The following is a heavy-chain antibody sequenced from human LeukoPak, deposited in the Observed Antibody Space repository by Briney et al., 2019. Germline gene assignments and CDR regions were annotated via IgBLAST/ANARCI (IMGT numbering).Heavy chain of an antibody. V-gene: IGHV3-23*01. CDR2: ITDSGGSI. J-gene: IGHJ4*02. Sequence: GGSLRLSCAASGFTFSSFAMYWVRQAPGKGLEWVSGITDSGGSIYYADSVKGRFTMSRDNSKNTLYLQMNSLRAEDTALYYCAKGQTLESRLDYLGQGALVTVSS. CDR3: AKGQTLESRLDY. CDR1: GFTFSSFA.